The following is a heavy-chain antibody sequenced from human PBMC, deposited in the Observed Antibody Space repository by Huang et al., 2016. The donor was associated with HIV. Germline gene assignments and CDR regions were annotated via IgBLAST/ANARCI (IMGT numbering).Heavy chain of an antibody. CDR2: INHSGST. D-gene: IGHD2-15*01. J-gene: IGHJ6*03. CDR1: SGSFSDYY. Sequence: QVQLQQWGGGLLKPSETLSLTCAVYSGSFSDYYWSWIRQPPGQGLEWIGEINHSGSTHYNPSLKSRVTISLDMSKNQFSLRLRSVTATDTAIYYCARRHCSGGSCDSPSHRYHYMDVWGKGTTVTVSS. CDR3: ARRHCSGGSCDSPSHRYHYMDV. V-gene: IGHV4-34*01.